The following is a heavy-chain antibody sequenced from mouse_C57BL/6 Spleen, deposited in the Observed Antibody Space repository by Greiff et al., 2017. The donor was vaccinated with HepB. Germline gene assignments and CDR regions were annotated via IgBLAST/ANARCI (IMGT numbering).Heavy chain of an antibody. CDR1: GYSITSGYD. Sequence: EVKVEESGPGMVKPSQSLSLTCTVTGYSITSGYDWHWIRHFPGNKLEWMGYISYSGSTNYNPSLKSRISITHDTSKNHFFLKLNSVTTEDTATYYCARGDYDYDWFAYWGQGTLVTVSA. D-gene: IGHD2-4*01. CDR3: ARGDYDYDWFAY. J-gene: IGHJ3*01. V-gene: IGHV3-1*01. CDR2: ISYSGST.